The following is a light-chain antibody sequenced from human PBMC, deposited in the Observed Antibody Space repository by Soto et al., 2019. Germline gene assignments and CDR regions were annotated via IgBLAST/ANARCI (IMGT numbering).Light chain of an antibody. CDR1: NSNIGSNP. Sequence: QAVVTQPPSASGTPGQRVTISCSGSNSNIGSNPVYWYQQLPGTAPKLVIHTNDQRPSGVPDRFSGSKSGTSATLAISGLRSEHEADYYCAAWDDSLRGVLFGGGTKLTVL. V-gene: IGLV1-47*01. CDR2: TND. J-gene: IGLJ2*01. CDR3: AAWDDSLRGVL.